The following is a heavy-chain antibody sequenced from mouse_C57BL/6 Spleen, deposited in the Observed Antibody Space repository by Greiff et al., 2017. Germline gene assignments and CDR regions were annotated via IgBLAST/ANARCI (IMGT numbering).Heavy chain of an antibody. CDR3: ARTPYYYGSSFDY. CDR2: INTNNGGT. J-gene: IGHJ2*02. V-gene: IGHV1-26*01. D-gene: IGHD1-1*01. Sequence: EVQLQQSGPELVKTGASVKISCKASGYTFTDYYLNWVKQSPGKSLEWIGDINTNNGGTSYTQTFKGKDTLTVDKSSSTAYMELRSLTSEDSAVYYCARTPYYYGSSFDYWGQGTSLTVSS. CDR1: GYTFTDYY.